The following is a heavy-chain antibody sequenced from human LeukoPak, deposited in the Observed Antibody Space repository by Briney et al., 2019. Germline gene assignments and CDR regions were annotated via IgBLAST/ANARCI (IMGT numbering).Heavy chain of an antibody. CDR3: AKVIYDNSGYAFDI. V-gene: IGHV3-23*01. Sequence: GGSLRPSCAASGFTFSRYAMSWVRQAPGKGLEWVSTFSGSGGNTNYADSVKGRFTISRDNSKNTLYLQMNSLRAEDTAVYYCAKVIYDNSGYAFDIWGQGTMVTVSS. D-gene: IGHD3-22*01. J-gene: IGHJ3*02. CDR1: GFTFSRYA. CDR2: FSGSGGNT.